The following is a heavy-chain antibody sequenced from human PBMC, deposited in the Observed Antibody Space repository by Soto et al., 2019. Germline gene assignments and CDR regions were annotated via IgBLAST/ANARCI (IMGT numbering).Heavy chain of an antibody. D-gene: IGHD3-10*01. V-gene: IGHV1-58*02. J-gene: IGHJ6*03. CDR3: AAILYYYGSGSYVPYYYSMDV. CDR2: IVVGSGNT. CDR1: GFTFTSSA. Sequence: GASVQVSCKASGFTFTSSAMQWVRQARGQRLEWIGWIVVGSGNTNYAQKFQERVTITRDMSTSTAYMELSSLRSEGTAVYYCAAILYYYGSGSYVPYYYSMDVWGEGTTVTVSS.